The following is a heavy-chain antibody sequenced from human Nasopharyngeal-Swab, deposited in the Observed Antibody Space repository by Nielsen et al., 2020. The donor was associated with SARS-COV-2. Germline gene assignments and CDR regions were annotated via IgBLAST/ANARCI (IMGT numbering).Heavy chain of an antibody. CDR3: ARDHSSSSSWWFDP. D-gene: IGHD6-6*01. CDR1: GYTFTRNY. CDR2: INPGGDYT. V-gene: IGHV1-46*01. Sequence: ASVNVSCKASGYTFTRNYIHWLRQPPAQGLEWMGIINPGGDYTNYAQKFQGRVTVTNDTSTSTVYMELSSLRSEDTAVYYCARDHSSSSSWWFDPWGQGTLVTVSS. J-gene: IGHJ5*02.